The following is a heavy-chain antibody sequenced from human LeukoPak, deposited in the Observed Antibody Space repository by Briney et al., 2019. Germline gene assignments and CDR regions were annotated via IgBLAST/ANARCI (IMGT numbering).Heavy chain of an antibody. CDR2: IYYSGYT. D-gene: IGHD6-19*01. Sequence: SETLSLTCTVSGGSISSSNSYWGWIRQPPGKGLEWIGSIYYSGYTSYNPSLKSRVTISVDTSKNQSSLKLSSVTAADTAVYYCARAASGRLFDYWGQGTLVTVSS. V-gene: IGHV4-39*07. CDR3: ARAASGRLFDY. J-gene: IGHJ4*02. CDR1: GGSISSSNSY.